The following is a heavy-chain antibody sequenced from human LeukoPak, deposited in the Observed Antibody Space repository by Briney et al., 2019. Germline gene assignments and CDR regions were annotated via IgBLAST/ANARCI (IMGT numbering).Heavy chain of an antibody. D-gene: IGHD6-13*01. CDR3: ARDVYSTRWYSPGY. CDR1: GFTFSSYA. Sequence: GGSLRLSCAASGFTFSSYAMHWVRQAPGKGLEWVAVISYDGNNKYYADSVKGRFTISRVNSKNTLYLQMNSLRAEDTAVYYCARDVYSTRWYSPGYWGQGTLVTVSS. CDR2: ISYDGNNK. V-gene: IGHV3-30*01. J-gene: IGHJ4*02.